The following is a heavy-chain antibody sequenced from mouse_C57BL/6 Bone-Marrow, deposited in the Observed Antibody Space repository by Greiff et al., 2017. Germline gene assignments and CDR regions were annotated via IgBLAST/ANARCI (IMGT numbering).Heavy chain of an antibody. CDR2: IWSGGRT. CDR3: AREGRFAF. J-gene: IGHJ3*01. Sequence: QVQLQQSGPGLVQPSPRLSISCTASGFSFTSYGVHWVRQSPGKGLEWLGVIWSGGRTDYNADFISRLSISKDNSKSQVFFKMNSLQADDTAIYYCAREGRFAFWGRGTLVTVSA. V-gene: IGHV2-2*01. CDR1: GFSFTSYG. D-gene: IGHD3-3*01.